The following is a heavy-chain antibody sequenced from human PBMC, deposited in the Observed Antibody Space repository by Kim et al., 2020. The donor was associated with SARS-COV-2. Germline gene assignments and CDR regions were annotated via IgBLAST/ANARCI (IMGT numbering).Heavy chain of an antibody. CDR2: K. V-gene: IGHV3-30*01. Sequence: KSYADSVKGRVTISRNNSKNTLYLQMNSLGAEDTAVYYCAREIVSYYGMDVWGQGTTVTVSS. CDR3: AREIVSYYGMDV. J-gene: IGHJ6*02. D-gene: IGHD1-26*01.